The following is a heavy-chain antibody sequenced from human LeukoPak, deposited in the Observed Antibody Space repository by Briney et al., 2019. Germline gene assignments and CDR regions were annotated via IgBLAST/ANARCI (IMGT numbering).Heavy chain of an antibody. CDR3: ARQESGGNSLWYFDL. V-gene: IGHV4-59*08. J-gene: IGHJ2*01. Sequence: SETLSLTCTVSSGSINSYYWSWIRQPPGKGLEWLGYIYYSGSTNYNPSLKSRVTMSADASKNQFSLKLTSVTAADTAVYYCARQESGGNSLWYFDLWGRGTLVTVSS. D-gene: IGHD4-23*01. CDR1: SGSINSYY. CDR2: IYYSGST.